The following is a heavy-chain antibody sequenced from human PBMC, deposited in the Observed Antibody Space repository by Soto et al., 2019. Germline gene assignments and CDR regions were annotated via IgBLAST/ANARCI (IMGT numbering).Heavy chain of an antibody. CDR3: ARVLTGSWNWFDP. V-gene: IGHV3-74*01. CDR2: INSGGSRT. D-gene: IGHD6-13*01. CDR1: GFTFSSYW. J-gene: IGHJ5*02. Sequence: EVQLVESGGGLVQPGGSLRLSCAASGFTFSSYWMHWVRQAPGKGLVWVSRINSGGSRTNYADSVKGRFTVSRDNAKNTQYLQMNSLRAEDTAVYYCARVLTGSWNWFDPWGQGTLVTVSS.